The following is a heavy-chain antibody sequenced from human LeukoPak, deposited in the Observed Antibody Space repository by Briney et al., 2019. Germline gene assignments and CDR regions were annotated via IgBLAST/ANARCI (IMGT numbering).Heavy chain of an antibody. J-gene: IGHJ4*02. CDR3: ARRGNYGDFDY. V-gene: IGHV3-23*01. CDR2: ISGSGGST. D-gene: IGHD4-17*01. Sequence: GGSLRLSCAASGFTFSSCAMSWVRQAPGKGLEWVSAISGSGGSTYYADSVKGRFTISRDNSKNTLYLQMNSLRAEDTAVYYCARRGNYGDFDYWGQGTLVTVSS. CDR1: GFTFSSCA.